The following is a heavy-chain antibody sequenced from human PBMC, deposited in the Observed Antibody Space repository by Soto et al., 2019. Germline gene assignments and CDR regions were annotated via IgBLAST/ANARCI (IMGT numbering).Heavy chain of an antibody. Sequence: SETLSLTCAVYGGSFSGYYWSWIRQPPGKGLEWIGEINHSGITNYNPSLKSRVTISVDTSKNQFSLNLTSMTAADTAVYYCARGSVDYNFWSGYYSRFYYFDFWGQGALVT. CDR1: GGSFSGYY. D-gene: IGHD3-3*01. J-gene: IGHJ4*02. CDR3: ARGSVDYNFWSGYYSRFYYFDF. CDR2: INHSGIT. V-gene: IGHV4-34*01.